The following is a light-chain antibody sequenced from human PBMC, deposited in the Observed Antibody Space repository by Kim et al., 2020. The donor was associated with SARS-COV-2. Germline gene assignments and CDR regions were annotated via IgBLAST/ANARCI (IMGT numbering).Light chain of an antibody. V-gene: IGKV3D-15*01. J-gene: IGKJ4*01. CDR1: PSVSTN. CDR3: QEYNNWPALS. Sequence: SPGERASRSCGASPSVSTNLACYQQRPGQAPRLLIYDTSIRASGIPARFSGSGSGTEFTLTISSLQSEDFAVYYCQEYNNWPALSFGGGTKVDIK. CDR2: DTS.